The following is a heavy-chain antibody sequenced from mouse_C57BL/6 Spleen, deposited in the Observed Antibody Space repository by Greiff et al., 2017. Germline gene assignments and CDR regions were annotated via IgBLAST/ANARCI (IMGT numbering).Heavy chain of an antibody. D-gene: IGHD2-1*01. Sequence: EVKLQQSGPGMVKPSQSLSLTCTVTGYSITSGYDWHWIRHFPGNKLEWMGYISYSGSTNYNPSLKSRISITHDTSKNHFFLKLNSVTTEDTATYYCAREFGNYWYFDVWGTGTTVTVSS. CDR2: ISYSGST. CDR1: GYSITSGYD. CDR3: AREFGNYWYFDV. V-gene: IGHV3-1*01. J-gene: IGHJ1*03.